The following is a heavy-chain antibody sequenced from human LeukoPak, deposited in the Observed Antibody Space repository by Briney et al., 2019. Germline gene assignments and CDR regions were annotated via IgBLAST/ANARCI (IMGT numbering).Heavy chain of an antibody. CDR2: ISSSSSYI. D-gene: IGHD2-15*01. J-gene: IGHJ5*02. CDR3: ARDCSGGSCYNWFDP. CDR1: GFTFSTYS. Sequence: GGSLRLPCAASGFTFSTYSMNWVRQAPGKGLEWVSSISSSSSYIYYADSVKGRFTISRDNAKNSLYLQMNSLRAEDTAVYYCARDCSGGSCYNWFDPWGQGTLVTVSS. V-gene: IGHV3-21*01.